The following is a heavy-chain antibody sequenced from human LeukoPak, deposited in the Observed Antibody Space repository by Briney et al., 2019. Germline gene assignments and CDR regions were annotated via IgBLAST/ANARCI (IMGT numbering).Heavy chain of an antibody. CDR2: SSPTGDIT. CDR1: GFTFSSYA. Sequence: GSLRLSCAAPGFTFSSYAMTWVRQTPGRGLEWIGESSPTGDITGYNPSLKGRATISVDSSKNQFSLKLTSVTAADTGVYYCARVPDFVARPCDSWGPGTLVTVSS. D-gene: IGHD3-16*02. CDR3: ARVPDFVARPCDS. V-gene: IGHV4-34*08. J-gene: IGHJ4*02.